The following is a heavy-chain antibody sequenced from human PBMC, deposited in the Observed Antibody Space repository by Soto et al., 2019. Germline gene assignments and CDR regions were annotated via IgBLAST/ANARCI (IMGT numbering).Heavy chain of an antibody. J-gene: IGHJ2*01. V-gene: IGHV4-59*13. CDR1: GGSISSYY. Sequence: QVQLQESGPGLVKPSETLSLTCTVSGGSISSYYWSWIRQPPGKGLEWIGYIYYSGSTNYNPSLKRRVTIAVDTCKMPYALLLGSVTAADTAVYSCAIRDTGDRDWYFDLRGRCTWVPVSS. CDR2: IYYSGST. D-gene: IGHD1-1*01. CDR3: AIRDTGDRDWYFDL.